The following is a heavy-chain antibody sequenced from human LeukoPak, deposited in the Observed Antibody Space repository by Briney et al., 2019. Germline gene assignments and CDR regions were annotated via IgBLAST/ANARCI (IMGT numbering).Heavy chain of an antibody. J-gene: IGHJ4*02. D-gene: IGHD3-10*01. CDR2: INGGNGNT. V-gene: IGHV1-3*01. CDR3: ARPHIRGVVEYDFDY. Sequence: ASVKVSCKTSGYTFISYAMHWVRQAPGQRLEWMGWINGGNGNTKYSQNFQGRVTFTRDTSASTAYMELNSLRSEDTSVYYCARPHIRGVVEYDFDYWGQGTLVTVSS. CDR1: GYTFISYA.